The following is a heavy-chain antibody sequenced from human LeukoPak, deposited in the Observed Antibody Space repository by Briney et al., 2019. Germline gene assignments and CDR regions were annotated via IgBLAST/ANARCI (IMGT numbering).Heavy chain of an antibody. CDR3: AKDRGFSFASGSSELDY. Sequence: PGGSLKPSFAAPGFPFSKYGLDWVRQAPGKGLGWVAVLSFDGSSKYYADSVKGRFTISRDNSKNTVYLQMNSLRAEDTAVYYCAKDRGFSFASGSSELDYWGQGTQVTVSS. J-gene: IGHJ4*02. V-gene: IGHV3-30*18. D-gene: IGHD3-10*01. CDR2: LSFDGSSK. CDR1: GFPFSKYG.